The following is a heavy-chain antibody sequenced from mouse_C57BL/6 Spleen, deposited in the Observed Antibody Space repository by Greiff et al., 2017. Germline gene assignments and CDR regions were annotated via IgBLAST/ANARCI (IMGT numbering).Heavy chain of an antibody. V-gene: IGHV14-3*01. D-gene: IGHD1-1*01. CDR1: GFNIKNTY. CDR2: IDPANGNT. Sequence: EVQLQESVAELVRPGASVKLSCTASGFNIKNTYMHWVKQRPEQGLEWIGRIDPANGNTKYAPKFQGKATITADTSSNTAYLQLSSLTSEDTAIYYWAREGYYGSRGGYYFDYWGQGTTLTVSS. CDR3: AREGYYGSRGGYYFDY. J-gene: IGHJ2*01.